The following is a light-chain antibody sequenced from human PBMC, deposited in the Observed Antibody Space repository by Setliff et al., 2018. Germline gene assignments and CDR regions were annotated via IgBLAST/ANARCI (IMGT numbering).Light chain of an antibody. V-gene: IGLV2-8*01. CDR1: SSDVGTYKL. Sequence: SALTQPPSASGSPGQSVTISCTGTSSDVGTYKLVSWFQQHPGKGPKLVIYEVNRRPSGVPDRFSGSKSGNTASLTVSGLQAEDEADYYCSSYAGGDIYVFGTGTKGTVL. CDR3: SSYAGGDIYV. J-gene: IGLJ1*01. CDR2: EVN.